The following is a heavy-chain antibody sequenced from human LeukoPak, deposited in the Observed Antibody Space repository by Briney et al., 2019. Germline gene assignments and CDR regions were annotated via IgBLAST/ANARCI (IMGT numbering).Heavy chain of an antibody. CDR2: ISYDGSNK. Sequence: GRSLRLSCAASGFTFSSYGMHWVRQAPGKGLEWVAVISYDGSNKYYADSVKGRFTISRDNSKNTLYLQMNSLRAEDTAVYYCAKPGVGATRGIDAFDIWGQGTMVTVSS. CDR3: AKPGVGATRGIDAFDI. V-gene: IGHV3-30*18. J-gene: IGHJ3*02. D-gene: IGHD1-26*01. CDR1: GFTFSSYG.